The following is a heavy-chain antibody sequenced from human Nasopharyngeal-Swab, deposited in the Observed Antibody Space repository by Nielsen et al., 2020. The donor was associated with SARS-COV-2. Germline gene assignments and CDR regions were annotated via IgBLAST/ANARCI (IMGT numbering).Heavy chain of an antibody. CDR3: ARVIPTTTVATY. Sequence: GGSLRLSCAAPGFTFSDYYMSWIRQAPGKGLEWVSYISSSGSTIYYADSVKGRFTISRDNAKNSLYLQMNSLRAEDTAVYYCARVIPTTTVATYWGQGTLVTVSS. CDR1: GFTFSDYY. CDR2: ISSSGSTI. J-gene: IGHJ4*02. D-gene: IGHD4-17*01. V-gene: IGHV3-11*01.